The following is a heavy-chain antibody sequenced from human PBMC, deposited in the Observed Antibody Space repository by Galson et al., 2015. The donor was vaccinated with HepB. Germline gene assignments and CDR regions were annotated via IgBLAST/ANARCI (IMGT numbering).Heavy chain of an antibody. J-gene: IGHJ4*01. V-gene: IGHV5-51*01. CDR2: IYPGDSNT. Sequence: QSGAEVKKPGESLKISCKGSGYIFPNYWIGWVRQMPGKGLDWMGIIYPGDSNTKYSPSFQGQGTISADKSISTAYLQWSSLKASDTAMYYCARFEPYYYGSGSHFDYWGQGTLVTVSS. CDR3: ARFEPYYYGSGSHFDY. D-gene: IGHD3-10*01. CDR1: GYIFPNYW.